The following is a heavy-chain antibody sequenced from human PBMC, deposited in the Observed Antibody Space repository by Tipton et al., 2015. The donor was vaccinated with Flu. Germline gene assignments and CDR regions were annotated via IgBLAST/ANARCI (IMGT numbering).Heavy chain of an antibody. CDR1: GFTFSNYA. Sequence: SLRLSCAASGFTFSNYAMSWVRQAPGKGLEWVSTSGGTGPYYADSVKGRFTISRDNSKSTLDLQMNSLRAEDTAVYYCAKSPVDLGLGKNFDCWGQGTLVTVSS. D-gene: IGHD5-12*01. J-gene: IGHJ4*02. CDR2: SGGTGP. CDR3: AKSPVDLGLGKNFDC. V-gene: IGHV3-23*01.